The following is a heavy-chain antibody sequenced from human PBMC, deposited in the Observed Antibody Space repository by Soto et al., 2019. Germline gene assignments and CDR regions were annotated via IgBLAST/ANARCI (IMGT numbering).Heavy chain of an antibody. D-gene: IGHD6-13*01. J-gene: IGHJ5*02. CDR3: ARDDVSSSWYPNWFDP. CDR1: GGSFSGYY. V-gene: IGHV3-21*01. Sequence: ETLSLTCAVYGGSFSGYYWSWIRQPPGKGLEWVSSISSSSSYIYYADSVKGRFTISRDNAKNSLYLQMNSLRAEDTAVYYCARDDVSSSWYPNWFDPWGQGTLVTVSS. CDR2: ISSSSSYI.